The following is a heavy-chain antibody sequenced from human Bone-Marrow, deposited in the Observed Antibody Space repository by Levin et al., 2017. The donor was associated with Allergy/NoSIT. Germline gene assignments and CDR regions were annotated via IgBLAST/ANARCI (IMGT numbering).Heavy chain of an antibody. J-gene: IGHJ6*02. Sequence: GESLKISCAASGFTFSSYAMHWVRQAPGKGLEWVAVISYDGSNKYYADSVKGRFTISRDNSKNTLYLQMNSLRAEDTAVYYCARPRLRYCSGGSCYAMDVWGQGTTVTVSS. CDR3: ARPRLRYCSGGSCYAMDV. V-gene: IGHV3-30-3*01. CDR2: ISYDGSNK. D-gene: IGHD2-15*01. CDR1: GFTFSSYA.